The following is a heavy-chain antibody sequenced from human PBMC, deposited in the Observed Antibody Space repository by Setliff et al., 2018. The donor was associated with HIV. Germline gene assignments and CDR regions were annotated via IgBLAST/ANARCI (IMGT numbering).Heavy chain of an antibody. CDR1: GGSFSGYY. V-gene: IGHV4-34*01. CDR2: INHSGST. CDR3: ARREGYGMDV. J-gene: IGHJ6*02. Sequence: SETLSLTCAVYGGSFSGYYWSWIRQPPGKGLEWIGEINHSGSTNYNPSLKSPVTMSVDPSKNQFSLKLSSVTAADTAVYYCARREGYGMDVWGQGNAGHRLL.